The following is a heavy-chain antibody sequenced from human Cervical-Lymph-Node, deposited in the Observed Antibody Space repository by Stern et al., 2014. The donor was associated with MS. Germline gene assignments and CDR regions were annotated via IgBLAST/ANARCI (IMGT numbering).Heavy chain of an antibody. Sequence: QVQLVQSRAEVKNPGTSVKVSCKASGYTFTGYYLHWLRQAPGQGLEWMGLINSNNGDTDYAQRFRGRVTVTRDTSISTAYMEVSGLTSDDTAIYFCAREYSITTTYSKSFDYWGQGTLVTVSS. J-gene: IGHJ4*02. V-gene: IGHV1-2*06. D-gene: IGHD3-22*01. CDR3: AREYSITTTYSKSFDY. CDR1: GYTFTGYY. CDR2: INSNNGDT.